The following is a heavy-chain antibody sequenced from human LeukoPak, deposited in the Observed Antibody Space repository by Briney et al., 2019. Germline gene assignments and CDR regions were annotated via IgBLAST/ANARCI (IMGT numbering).Heavy chain of an antibody. CDR3: ARWERDYMDV. Sequence: GGSLRLSCAASGFNFDDYAMHWVRHAPGKGLEWVSGINWNSKRISYADSVKGRFTISRDNAKNSLYLQMNSLRAEDTAVYYCARWERDYMDVWGKGTTVTVSS. D-gene: IGHD1-26*01. CDR1: GFNFDDYA. CDR2: INWNSKRI. V-gene: IGHV3-9*01. J-gene: IGHJ6*03.